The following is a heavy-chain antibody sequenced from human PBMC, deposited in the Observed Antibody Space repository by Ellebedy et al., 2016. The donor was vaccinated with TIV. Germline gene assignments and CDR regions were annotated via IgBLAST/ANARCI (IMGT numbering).Heavy chain of an antibody. D-gene: IGHD2-21*01. CDR2: IFYTGST. CDR3: ARVVRGWFDP. V-gene: IGHV4-61*08. J-gene: IGHJ5*02. CDR1: GGSISTTDHY. Sequence: MPGGSLRLSCTVSGGSISTTDHYWGWIRQPPGKGLEWIGYIFYTGSTDYNPSLKSRSTISVDTSKNEFSLKLRSVTAADTAMYYCARVVRGWFDPWGQGTLVTVSS.